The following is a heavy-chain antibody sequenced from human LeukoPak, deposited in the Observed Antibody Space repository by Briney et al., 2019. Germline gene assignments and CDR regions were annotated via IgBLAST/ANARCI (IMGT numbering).Heavy chain of an antibody. V-gene: IGHV1-8*01. J-gene: IGHJ4*02. CDR3: ARDGSGDYVAYFDY. D-gene: IGHD4-17*01. CDR1: GYTFTSYD. Sequence: GASVKVSCKASGYTFTSYDINWVRQATGQGLEWMGWMNPNSGNTGYAQKFQGRVTMTRNTSISTAYMELSSLRSDDTAVYYCARDGSGDYVAYFDYWGQGTLVTVSS. CDR2: MNPNSGNT.